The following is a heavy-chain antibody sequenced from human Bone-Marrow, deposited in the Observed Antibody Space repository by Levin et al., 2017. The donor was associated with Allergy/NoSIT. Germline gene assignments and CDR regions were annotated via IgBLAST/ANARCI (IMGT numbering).Heavy chain of an antibody. D-gene: IGHD5-24*01. CDR2: IYTSGNT. J-gene: IGHJ6*03. CDR1: GVSITSGNYY. V-gene: IGHV4-61*09. CDR3: ARVLQYYYYYMDV. Sequence: SETLSLTCTVSGVSITSGNYYWSWIRQPAGKGLEWIGHIYTSGNTNYNPSLKSRVTISVDTSKNQFSLKLRSVTAADTAVYYCARVLQYYYYYMDVWGKGTTVTISS.